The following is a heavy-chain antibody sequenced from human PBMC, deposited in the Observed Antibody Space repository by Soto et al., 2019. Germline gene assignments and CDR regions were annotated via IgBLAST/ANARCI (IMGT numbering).Heavy chain of an antibody. V-gene: IGHV3-21*01. CDR1: GFNVRSFN. CDR3: ARVNYGDYGPVDY. CDR2: ISGESGFK. Sequence: GGSLRLSCEASGFNVRSFNMNWVRQAPGKGLEWVASISGESGFKYYTEAVKGRFTISRDNSKNTLYLQMNSLRAEDTAVYYCARVNYGDYGPVDYWGQGTLVTVSS. D-gene: IGHD4-17*01. J-gene: IGHJ4*02.